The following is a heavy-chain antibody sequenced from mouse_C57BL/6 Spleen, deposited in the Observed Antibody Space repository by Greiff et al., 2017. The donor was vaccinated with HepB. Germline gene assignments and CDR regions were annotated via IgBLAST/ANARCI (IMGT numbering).Heavy chain of an antibody. CDR1: GYTFTSYG. D-gene: IGHD1-1*01. J-gene: IGHJ2*01. V-gene: IGHV1-81*01. CDR3: ARRYGSSYYFDY. Sequence: VQLQQFGAELARPGASVKLSCKASGYTFTSYGISWVKQRTGQGLEWIGEIYPRSGNTYYNEKFKGKATLTADKSSSTAYMELRSLTSEDSAVYFCARRYGSSYYFDYWGQGTTLTVSS. CDR2: IYPRSGNT.